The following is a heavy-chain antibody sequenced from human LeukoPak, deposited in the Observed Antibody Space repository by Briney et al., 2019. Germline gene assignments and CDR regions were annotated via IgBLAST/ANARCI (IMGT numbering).Heavy chain of an antibody. D-gene: IGHD2-2*01. V-gene: IGHV3-7*01. CDR3: ARQRYHDS. CDR2: IKQDGSEK. Sequence: GGSLRLSCATSGFTFSSYWMSWVRQAPGKGLEWVASIKQDGSEKNYLDSVKGRFTISRDNAKNSLYLQMNSLRAEDTAVYYCARQRYHDSWGQGTLVTVSS. J-gene: IGHJ4*02. CDR1: GFTFSSYW.